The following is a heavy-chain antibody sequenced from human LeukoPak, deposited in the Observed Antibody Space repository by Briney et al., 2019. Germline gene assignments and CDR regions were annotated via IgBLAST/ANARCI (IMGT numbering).Heavy chain of an antibody. CDR3: AKGDTDCTCPGY. Sequence: GGSLRLSCAASGFIVSSSYMSWVRLTPGKGLEWVSTFQRDGHTAYADSVKGRFTISRDVSENRIYLQMNSLRVEDTAVYYCAKGDTDCTCPGYWGRGTLVTVSS. CDR1: GFIVSSSY. J-gene: IGHJ4*02. D-gene: IGHD2-21*02. CDR2: FQRDGHT. V-gene: IGHV3-53*01.